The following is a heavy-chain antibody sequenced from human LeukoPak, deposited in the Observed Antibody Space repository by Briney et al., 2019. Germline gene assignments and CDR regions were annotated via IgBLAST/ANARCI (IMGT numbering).Heavy chain of an antibody. V-gene: IGHV1-2*02. CDR3: AVYSSSWLHDY. CDR1: GYTFTGYY. J-gene: IGHJ4*02. Sequence: VASVKVSCKASGYTFTGYYMHWVRQAPGQGLEWMGWINPNSGGANYAQKLQGRVTMTRDTSISTAYMELSRLRSDDTAVYYCAVYSSSWLHDYWGQGTLVTVSS. CDR2: INPNSGGA. D-gene: IGHD6-13*01.